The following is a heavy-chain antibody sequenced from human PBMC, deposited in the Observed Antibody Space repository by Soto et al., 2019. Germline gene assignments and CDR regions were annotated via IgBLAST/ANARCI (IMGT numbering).Heavy chain of an antibody. Sequence: GGSLRLSCAASGFTDSDYFMSWIRQAPGKGPEYVSHISNSATTLYYSDSVKGRFTISRDSAKNSLILQMNSLRPEDTAVYYCARRRDAYTFFDYWGQGTLVTVSS. D-gene: IGHD2-2*01. V-gene: IGHV3-11*01. CDR1: GFTDSDYF. J-gene: IGHJ4*02. CDR2: ISNSATTL. CDR3: ARRRDAYTFFDY.